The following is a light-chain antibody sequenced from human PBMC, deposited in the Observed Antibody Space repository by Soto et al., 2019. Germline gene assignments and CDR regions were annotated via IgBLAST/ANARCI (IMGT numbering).Light chain of an antibody. V-gene: IGKV2-30*02. Sequence: DGVITQSPLSLPVTHGQPASISCRLSQGLVHHDGNTYLSWFQQRPDQSPRRLIYKICNRVSGVPDRSSGSGSGTDFTLKISRVEAEDIEVYYCMQGSHWPTTFGQGTKVDIK. CDR2: KIC. J-gene: IGKJ1*01. CDR1: QGLVHHDGNTY. CDR3: MQGSHWPTT.